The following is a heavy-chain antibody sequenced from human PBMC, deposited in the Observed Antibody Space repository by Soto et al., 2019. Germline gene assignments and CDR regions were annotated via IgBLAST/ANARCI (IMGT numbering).Heavy chain of an antibody. D-gene: IGHD3-3*01. CDR2: INAGNGNT. J-gene: IGHJ4*02. Sequence: ASVKVSCKASGYTFTSYAMHWVRQAPGQRREWMGWINAGNGNTKYSQKFQGRVTITRDTSASTAYMELSSLRSEDTAVYYCARGYDFWIGQHNYFDYWGQGTLVTVSS. CDR3: ARGYDFWIGQHNYFDY. V-gene: IGHV1-3*01. CDR1: GYTFTSYA.